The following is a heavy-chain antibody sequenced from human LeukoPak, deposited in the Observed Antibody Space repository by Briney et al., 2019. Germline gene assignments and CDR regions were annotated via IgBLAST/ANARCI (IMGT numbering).Heavy chain of an antibody. CDR3: ARSPYYYDSSRPGFHY. J-gene: IGHJ4*02. CDR1: GYTFTSYG. D-gene: IGHD3-22*01. V-gene: IGHV1-18*01. Sequence: GASVKVSCKASGYTFTSYGISWVRQAPGQGLEWMGWISAYNGNTNYAQKLQGRVTMTTDTSTSTAYMELRSLRSDDTAVYYCARSPYYYDSSRPGFHYWGQGTLVTVSS. CDR2: ISAYNGNT.